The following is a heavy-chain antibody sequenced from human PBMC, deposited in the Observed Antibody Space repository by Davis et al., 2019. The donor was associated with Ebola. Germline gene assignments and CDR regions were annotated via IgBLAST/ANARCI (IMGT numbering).Heavy chain of an antibody. D-gene: IGHD3-22*01. J-gene: IGHJ6*02. CDR1: GYTFTSYG. CDR3: ARESYYYDSSGYSYYYYGMDV. V-gene: IGHV1-18*01. Sequence: ASVKVSCKASGYTFTSYGISWVRQAPGQGLEWMGWISAYNGNTNYAQKLQGRVTMTTDTSTSTAYMELRSLRSEDTAVYYCARESYYYDSSGYSYYYYGMDVWGQGTTVTVSS. CDR2: ISAYNGNT.